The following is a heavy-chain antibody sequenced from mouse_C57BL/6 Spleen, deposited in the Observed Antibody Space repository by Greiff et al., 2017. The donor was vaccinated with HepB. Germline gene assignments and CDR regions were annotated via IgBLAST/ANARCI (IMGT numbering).Heavy chain of an antibody. Sequence: VKVVESGPELVKPGASVKISCKASGYAFSSSWMNWVKQRPGKGLEWIGRIYPGDGDTNYNGKFKGKATLTADKSSSTAYMQLSSLTSEDSAVYFCARWGYGNYGGFFDYCGQGTTLTVSS. CDR1: GYAFSSSW. J-gene: IGHJ2*01. V-gene: IGHV1-82*01. CDR2: IYPGDGDT. D-gene: IGHD2-10*02. CDR3: ARWGYGNYGGFFDY.